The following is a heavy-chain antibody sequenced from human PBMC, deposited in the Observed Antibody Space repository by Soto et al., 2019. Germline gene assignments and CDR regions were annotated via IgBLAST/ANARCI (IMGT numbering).Heavy chain of an antibody. CDR1: GYTFTSYG. D-gene: IGHD6-19*01. CDR2: ISAYNGST. J-gene: IGHJ6*02. V-gene: IGHV1-18*01. Sequence: QVQLVQSGAEVKKPGASVKVSCKASGYTFTSYGISWVRQAPGQGLEWMGWISAYNGSTNYAQKLQGRVTMTTDTSTSTAYMELRSLRSDDTAVYYCARDSPVAGTPYYYYGMDVWGQGTTVTVSS. CDR3: ARDSPVAGTPYYYYGMDV.